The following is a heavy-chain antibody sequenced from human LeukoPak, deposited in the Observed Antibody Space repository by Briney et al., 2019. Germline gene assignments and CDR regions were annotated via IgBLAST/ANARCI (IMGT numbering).Heavy chain of an antibody. CDR3: AKDSDTGCSTSCYAQH. CDR2: IRYDGSNK. J-gene: IGHJ1*01. Sequence: GGSLRLSCAASGFTFSSYGMHWVRQAPGKGLEWVAFIRYDGSNKYYADSVKGRFTISRDNSKNTLYLQMNSLRAEDTAVYYCAKDSDTGCSTSCYAQHWGQGTLVTVSS. D-gene: IGHD2-2*01. CDR1: GFTFSSYG. V-gene: IGHV3-30*02.